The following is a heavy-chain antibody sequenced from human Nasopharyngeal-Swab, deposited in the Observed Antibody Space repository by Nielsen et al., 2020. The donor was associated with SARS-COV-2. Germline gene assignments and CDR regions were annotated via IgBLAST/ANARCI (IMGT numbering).Heavy chain of an antibody. CDR1: GYTFTSYD. Sequence: ASVKVSCKASGYTFTSYDINWVRQATGQGLEWMGWMNPNSGNTGYAQKFQGRVTMTRNTSISTAYMELSSLRSEDTAVYYCARAGIAAAGFGMDVRGQGTTVTVSS. D-gene: IGHD6-13*01. CDR3: ARAGIAAAGFGMDV. CDR2: MNPNSGNT. J-gene: IGHJ6*02. V-gene: IGHV1-8*01.